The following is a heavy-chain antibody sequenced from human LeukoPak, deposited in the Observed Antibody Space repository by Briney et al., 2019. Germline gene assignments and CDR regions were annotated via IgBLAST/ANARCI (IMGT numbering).Heavy chain of an antibody. CDR2: IYTSGST. Sequence: SETLSLTCAVYGGSFSGYYWSWIRQPAGKGLEWIGRIYTSGSTNYNPSLKSRVTISVDKSKNQFSLKLSSVTAADTAVYYCARGDYYYYMDVWGKGTTVTVSS. V-gene: IGHV4-59*10. J-gene: IGHJ6*03. CDR3: ARGDYYYYMDV. CDR1: GGSFSGYY.